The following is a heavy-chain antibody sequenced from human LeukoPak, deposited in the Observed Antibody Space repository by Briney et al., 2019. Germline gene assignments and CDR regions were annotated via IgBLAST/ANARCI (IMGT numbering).Heavy chain of an antibody. D-gene: IGHD6-13*01. CDR1: GFTFSSYG. CDR2: ISGSGGST. Sequence: GGSLRPSCAASGFTFSSYGMHWVRQAPGKGLEWVSAISGSGGSTYYADSVKGRFTISRDNSKNTLYLQMNSLRAEDTAVYYCAKEGMAAAAESAFDIWGQGTMVTVSS. J-gene: IGHJ3*02. CDR3: AKEGMAAAAESAFDI. V-gene: IGHV3-23*01.